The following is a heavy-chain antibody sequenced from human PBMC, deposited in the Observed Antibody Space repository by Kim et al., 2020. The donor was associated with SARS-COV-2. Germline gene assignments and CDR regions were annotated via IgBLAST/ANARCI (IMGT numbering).Heavy chain of an antibody. V-gene: IGHV3-13*05. CDR2: IGTAGDP. J-gene: IGHJ4*02. D-gene: IGHD3-22*01. CDR3: TRYSSGFGFDY. CDR1: GFTFSSYD. Sequence: GGSLILSCAASGFTFSSYDMHWVRQATGKGLEWVSAIGTAGDPYYPGSVKGRFTISRENAKNSLYLQMNSLRAGDTAVYYCTRYSSGFGFDYWGQGTLVTVSS.